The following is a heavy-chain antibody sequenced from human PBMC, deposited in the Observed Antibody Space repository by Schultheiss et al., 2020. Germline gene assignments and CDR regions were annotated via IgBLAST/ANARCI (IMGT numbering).Heavy chain of an antibody. CDR3: ARDRPNYYGSGSYLSLYGCMDV. CDR1: GFTFSSYG. J-gene: IGHJ6*02. CDR2: LWYDGTNK. V-gene: IGHV3-33*08. Sequence: GESLKISCAASGFTFSSYGMHWVRQAPGSGLEWVTVLWYDGTNKYYADSIKGRFSISRDTSKNTLYLQMDSLRAEDTAVYYCARDRPNYYGSGSYLSLYGCMDVWGQGTTVTVSS. D-gene: IGHD3-10*01.